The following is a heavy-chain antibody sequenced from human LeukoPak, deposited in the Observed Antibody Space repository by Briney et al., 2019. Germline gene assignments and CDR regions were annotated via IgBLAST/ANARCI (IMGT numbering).Heavy chain of an antibody. Sequence: PSETLSLTCTVSGGSISSYYWSWIRQPPGKGLEWIGYIYYSGSTNYNPSLKSRVTISVDTSKNQFSLKLSSVTAADTAVYYCARRFAPHYYDSSGYFRAFDIWGQGTMVTVSS. J-gene: IGHJ3*02. CDR3: ARRFAPHYYDSSGYFRAFDI. CDR1: GGSISSYY. CDR2: IYYSGST. D-gene: IGHD3-22*01. V-gene: IGHV4-59*12.